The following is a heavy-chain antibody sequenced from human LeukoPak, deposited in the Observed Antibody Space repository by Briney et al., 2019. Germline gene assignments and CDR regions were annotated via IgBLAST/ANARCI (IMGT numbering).Heavy chain of an antibody. J-gene: IGHJ4*02. V-gene: IGHV1-69*06. CDR3: ARGYPSTLYKADYVHPYYLDY. CDR1: GGTFSSYI. D-gene: IGHD4-17*01. Sequence: SVKVSCKASGGTFSSYIIKWVRQAPGQGLEWMGGIIPMFGTTIYAQKFQGRVTITADKSTSTAYMELSSLRSEDTAVYYCARGYPSTLYKADYVHPYYLDYWGQGTQVTVSS. CDR2: IIPMFGTT.